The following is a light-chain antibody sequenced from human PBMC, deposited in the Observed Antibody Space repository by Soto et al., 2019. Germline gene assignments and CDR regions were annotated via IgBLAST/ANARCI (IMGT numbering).Light chain of an antibody. V-gene: IGLV1-40*01. J-gene: IGLJ1*01. CDR1: SSNIGAGSD. Sequence: QSVLTQPPSISGAPGQRVTISCTGSSSNIGAGSDVHWYHQLPGTAPKLMIYGVSNRPSGVSNRFSGSKSGNTASLTISGLQADDEADYYCSTHTTSGALQVFGTGTKVTVL. CDR3: STHTTSGALQV. CDR2: GVS.